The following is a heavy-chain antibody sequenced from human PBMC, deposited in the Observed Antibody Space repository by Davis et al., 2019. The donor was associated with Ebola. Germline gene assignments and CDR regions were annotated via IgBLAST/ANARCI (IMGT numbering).Heavy chain of an antibody. CDR3: ARPPYNYGYLYNVDV. Sequence: GESLKISCAASGFTFSRDWMHWVRQAPGKGLVWVSRIHGDGFYTAYADSVRGRFSISRDNSQNTLYLQMNSLRAEDTAVYYCARPPYNYGYLYNVDVWGQGTTVTVSS. CDR1: GFTFSRDW. V-gene: IGHV3-74*01. D-gene: IGHD3-10*01. J-gene: IGHJ6*02. CDR2: IHGDGFYT.